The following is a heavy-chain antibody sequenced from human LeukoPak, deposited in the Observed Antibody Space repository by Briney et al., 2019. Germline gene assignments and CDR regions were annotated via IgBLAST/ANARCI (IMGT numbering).Heavy chain of an antibody. CDR2: INANSGTT. CDR3: AKPVSEGLAVTADWFHP. CDR1: GFAFSFYA. Sequence: GGSLRLSCAASGFAFSFYAMGWLRQPPGKGLEWVSTINANSGTTSYAASVRGRFTISRDNSKNTLYLQVNTLRADATATYYCAKPVSEGLAVTADWFHPWGQGTLVVVSS. V-gene: IGHV3-23*01. J-gene: IGHJ5*01. D-gene: IGHD6-19*01.